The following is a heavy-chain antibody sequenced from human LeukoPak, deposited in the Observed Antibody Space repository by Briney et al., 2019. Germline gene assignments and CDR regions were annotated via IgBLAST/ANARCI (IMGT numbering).Heavy chain of an antibody. CDR2: IYHSGST. J-gene: IGHJ3*02. Sequence: SETLSLTCAVSGGSISSGGYSWSWIRQPPGKGLEWIGYIYHSGSTYYNPSLKSRVTISVDTSKNQFSLKLSSVTAADTAVYYCARVLVLVNAFDIWGQGTMVTVSS. D-gene: IGHD6-6*01. CDR1: GGSISSGGYS. CDR3: ARVLVLVNAFDI. V-gene: IGHV4-30-2*01.